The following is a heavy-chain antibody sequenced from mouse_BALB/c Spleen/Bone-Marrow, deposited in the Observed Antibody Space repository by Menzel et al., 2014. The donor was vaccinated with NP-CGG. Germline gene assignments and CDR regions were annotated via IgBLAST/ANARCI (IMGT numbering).Heavy chain of an antibody. Sequence: VQGVGSGAELMKPGASVRISCKATGYTFTDYWIQWVKQRPGHGLEWIGEILPGSGNTNYNEKFKGKATFTADASSNTAYMQLSGLTSEDSAVYYCARSGIRADLIFDHRGQCTPLPVSS. J-gene: IGHJ2*01. D-gene: IGHD4-1*01. CDR3: ARSGIRADLIFDH. CDR2: ILPGSGNT. V-gene: IGHV1-9*01. CDR1: GYTFTDYW.